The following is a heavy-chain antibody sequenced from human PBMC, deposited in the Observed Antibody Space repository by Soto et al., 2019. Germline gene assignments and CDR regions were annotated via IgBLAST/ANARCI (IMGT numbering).Heavy chain of an antibody. CDR3: ARSSHKESWFDP. V-gene: IGHV4-4*07. CDR2: IHGSGSA. CDR1: NGSIRNFY. D-gene: IGHD6-13*01. Sequence: SETLSLTCTVSNGSIRNFYWNWIRQSAGKWLEWIGRIHGSGSATYNPSLRSRVTMSVDTSKNQFSLKVNSVTGADTAVYYCARSSHKESWFDPWGQGTLVTVSS. J-gene: IGHJ5*02.